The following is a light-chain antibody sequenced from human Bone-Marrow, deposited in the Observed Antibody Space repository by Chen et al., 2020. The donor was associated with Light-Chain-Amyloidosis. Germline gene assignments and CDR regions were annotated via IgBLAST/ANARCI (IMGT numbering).Light chain of an antibody. CDR1: DLPTKY. CDR3: QSADSSGTYEVI. Sequence: SYELTQPPSVSVSPGQTDRLNCSGDDLPTKYAYWYQQKPGQAPVLVIHRDTERPSGISERFSGSSSGTTATLTISGVQAEDEADYHCQSADSSGTYEVIFGGGTKLTVL. J-gene: IGLJ2*01. V-gene: IGLV3-25*03. CDR2: RDT.